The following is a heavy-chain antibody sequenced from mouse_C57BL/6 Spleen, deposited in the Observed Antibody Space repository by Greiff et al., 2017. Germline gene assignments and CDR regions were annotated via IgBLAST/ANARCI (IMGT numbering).Heavy chain of an antibody. J-gene: IGHJ4*01. V-gene: IGHV5-17*01. CDR2: ISSGGSNI. Sequence: EVNLVESGGGLVKPGGSLKLSCAASGFTFSDYGMHWVRQAPEKGLEWVAYISSGGSNIYYADTVKGRVTISSDNAKNTLFLQMTSLRSEDTAMYYCARRLLHYYAMDYWGQGTSVTVSS. CDR1: GFTFSDYG. CDR3: ARRLLHYYAMDY. D-gene: IGHD2-3*01.